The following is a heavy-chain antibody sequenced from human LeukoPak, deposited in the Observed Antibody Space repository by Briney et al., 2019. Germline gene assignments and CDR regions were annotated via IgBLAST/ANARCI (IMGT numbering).Heavy chain of an antibody. D-gene: IGHD2-2*03. CDR3: ARGWIETHGDAFDI. V-gene: IGHV4-30-4*01. J-gene: IGHJ3*02. Sequence: SSETLSLTCTVSGGSISSGDYYWSWLRQPPGKGLEWIGYIYYSGSTYYNPSLKSRVTISVDTSKNQFSLKLSSVTAADTAVYYCARGWIETHGDAFDIWGQGTMVTVSS. CDR2: IYYSGST. CDR1: GGSISSGDYY.